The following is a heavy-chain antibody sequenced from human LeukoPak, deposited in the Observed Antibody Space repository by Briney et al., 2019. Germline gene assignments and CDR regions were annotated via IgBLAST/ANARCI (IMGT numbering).Heavy chain of an antibody. V-gene: IGHV1-69*05. Sequence: ASVKVSCKASGGTFSTYTIAWVRQAPGRGLEWMGGIIPIFGTANYAQKFQGRVTITTDESTSTAYMELSSLRSEDTPVYYCASRTLYDSSGYYLGYYFDYWGQGTLVTVSS. CDR2: IIPIFGTA. J-gene: IGHJ4*02. CDR1: GGTFSTYT. D-gene: IGHD3-22*01. CDR3: ASRTLYDSSGYYLGYYFDY.